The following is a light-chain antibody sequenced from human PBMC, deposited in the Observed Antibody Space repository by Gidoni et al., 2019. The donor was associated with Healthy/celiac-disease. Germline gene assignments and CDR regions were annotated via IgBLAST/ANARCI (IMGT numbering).Light chain of an antibody. V-gene: IGKV3-15*01. J-gene: IGKJ5*01. CDR3: QQYNNWPIT. CDR1: QSVSSN. CDR2: GAS. Sequence: EIVMTQSPATLSVPPGERATLSCRASQSVSSNLAWYQPKPGQAPLLLIYGASTRATGIPAMFSGSGSGTEFTLTISSLQSEDFAVYYCQQYNNWPITFGQGTRLEIK.